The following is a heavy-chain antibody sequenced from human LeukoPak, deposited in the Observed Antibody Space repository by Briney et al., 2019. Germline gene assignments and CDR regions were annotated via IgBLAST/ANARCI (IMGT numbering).Heavy chain of an antibody. CDR1: GGTFSSYA. D-gene: IGHD2-2*01. Sequence: ASVKVSCKASGGTFSSYAISWVRQAPGQGLEWMGGIIPIFGTANYAQKLQGRVTMTTDTSTSTAYMELRSLRSDDTAVYYCARDQGEVSIVVVPAADYWGQGTLVTVSS. V-gene: IGHV1-69*05. CDR3: ARDQGEVSIVVVPAADY. CDR2: IIPIFGTA. J-gene: IGHJ4*02.